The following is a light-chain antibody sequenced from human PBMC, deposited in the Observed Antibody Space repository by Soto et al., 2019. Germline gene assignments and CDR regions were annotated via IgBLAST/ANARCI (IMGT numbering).Light chain of an antibody. CDR1: QSVGSN. CDR2: GAS. J-gene: IGKJ2*01. Sequence: EIEMTQSPATLSVSPGERATLSCRASQSVGSNLAWYQQKPGKAPRLLIYGASTRATGIPARFSGSGSGTEFTLTISSLQSEDFAIYYCQQYNNRPPETFGQGTKLE. V-gene: IGKV3-15*01. CDR3: QQYNNRPPET.